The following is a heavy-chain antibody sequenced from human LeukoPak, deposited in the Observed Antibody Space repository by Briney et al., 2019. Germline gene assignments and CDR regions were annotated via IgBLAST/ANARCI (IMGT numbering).Heavy chain of an antibody. D-gene: IGHD3-22*01. Sequence: TVKVSCKASGGTFSSYAISWVRQAPGQGLEWMGGIIPIFGTANYAQKFQGRVTITTDESTSTAYMELSSLRSEDTAVYYCARVGYYDSSGYYHDYWGQGTLVTVSS. CDR1: GGTFSSYA. CDR2: IIPIFGTA. CDR3: ARVGYYDSSGYYHDY. V-gene: IGHV1-69*05. J-gene: IGHJ4*02.